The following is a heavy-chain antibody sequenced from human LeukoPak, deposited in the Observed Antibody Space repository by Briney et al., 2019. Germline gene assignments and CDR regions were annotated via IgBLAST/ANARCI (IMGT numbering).Heavy chain of an antibody. CDR1: GFTFNSYA. D-gene: IGHD3-10*01. Sequence: GGSLRLSCAASGFTFNSYAMSWVCQAPEKGLEWVSVISSGGTTYYADSVKGRFTISRDNSKNTLYLQMNSLRAEDTAVYYCAKVDGFGEPGAYMDVWGKGTTVTVSS. CDR2: ISSGGTT. CDR3: AKVDGFGEPGAYMDV. V-gene: IGHV3-23*01. J-gene: IGHJ6*03.